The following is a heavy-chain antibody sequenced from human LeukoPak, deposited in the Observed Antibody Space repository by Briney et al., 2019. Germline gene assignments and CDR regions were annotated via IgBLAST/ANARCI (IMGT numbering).Heavy chain of an antibody. Sequence: GGSLRLSCAASGFTFSSYGMHWVRQAPGKGLEWVAVISYDGSNKYYADSVKGRFTISRDNSKNTLYLQMNSLRAEDTAVYYCARFLPAAESYGMDVWGQGTTVTVSS. CDR2: ISYDGSNK. V-gene: IGHV3-30*03. J-gene: IGHJ6*02. D-gene: IGHD6-13*01. CDR3: ARFLPAAESYGMDV. CDR1: GFTFSSYG.